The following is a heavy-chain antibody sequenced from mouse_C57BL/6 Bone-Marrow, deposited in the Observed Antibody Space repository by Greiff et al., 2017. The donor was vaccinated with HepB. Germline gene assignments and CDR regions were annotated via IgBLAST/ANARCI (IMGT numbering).Heavy chain of an antibody. J-gene: IGHJ3*01. V-gene: IGHV1-81*01. CDR1: GYTFTSYG. CDR3: ARAREGFFFAY. CDR2: IYPRSGNT. Sequence: QVQLQQSGAELARPGASVKLSCKASGYTFTSYGISWVKQRTGQGLEWIGEIYPRSGNTYYNEKFKGKATLTADKSSSTAYMELRSLTSEDSAVYFCARAREGFFFAYWGQGTLVTVSA.